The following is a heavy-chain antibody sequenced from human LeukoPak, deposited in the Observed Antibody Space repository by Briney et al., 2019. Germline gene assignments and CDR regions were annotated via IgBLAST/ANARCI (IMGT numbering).Heavy chain of an antibody. Sequence: SETLSLTCTVSGGSVSSGSFYWSWIRQPPGKGLEWIGYIYYSGSTNYNPSLKSRVTISVDTSKNQLSLKLTSVTAADTAVYYCARAINYYDSSGPWGQGTLVTVSS. V-gene: IGHV4-61*01. CDR3: ARAINYYDSSGP. J-gene: IGHJ5*02. CDR1: GGSVSSGSFY. D-gene: IGHD3-22*01. CDR2: IYYSGST.